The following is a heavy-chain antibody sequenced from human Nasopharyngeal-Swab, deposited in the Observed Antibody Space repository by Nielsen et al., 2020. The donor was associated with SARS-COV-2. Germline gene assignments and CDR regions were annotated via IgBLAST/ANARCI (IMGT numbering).Heavy chain of an antibody. CDR3: TRGGTTVTPGYYYYGMDV. Sequence: GESLKISCTASGFTFGDYAMSWFRQAPGKGLEWVGFIRSKAYGGTTEYAASVKGRFTISRDDSKSIAYLQMNSLKTEDTAVYYCTRGGTTVTPGYYYYGMDVWGQGTTVTVS. CDR1: GFTFGDYA. V-gene: IGHV3-49*03. J-gene: IGHJ6*02. CDR2: IRSKAYGGTT. D-gene: IGHD4-11*01.